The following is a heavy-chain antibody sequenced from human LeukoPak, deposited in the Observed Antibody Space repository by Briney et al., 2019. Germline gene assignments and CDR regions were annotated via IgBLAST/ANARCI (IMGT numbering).Heavy chain of an antibody. Sequence: SQTLSLTCTVSGGSISSGSYYWSWIRQPAGKGLEWIGRIYTSGSTNYNPSLKSRVTISVDTSKNQFSLKLSSVTAADTAVYYCARENPFDEDWFDPWGQGTQVTVSS. CDR1: GGSISSGSYY. CDR3: ARENPFDEDWFDP. CDR2: IYTSGST. V-gene: IGHV4-61*02. D-gene: IGHD3-10*01. J-gene: IGHJ5*02.